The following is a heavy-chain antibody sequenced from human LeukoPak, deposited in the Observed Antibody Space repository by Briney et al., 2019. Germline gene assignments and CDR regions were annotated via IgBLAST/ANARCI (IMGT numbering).Heavy chain of an antibody. CDR1: GGSISNYY. D-gene: IGHD2-2*01. CDR3: ARSPTKRVPEDY. CDR2: IYYSGST. J-gene: IGHJ4*02. Sequence: SETLSLTCTVSGGSISNYYWNWSRQPAGKGLKWIGYIYYSGSTIYNPSLKSRVTISVDTSKNQFSLKLTSVTAADTAVYYCARSPTKRVPEDYWGQGTLVTVSS. V-gene: IGHV4-59*01.